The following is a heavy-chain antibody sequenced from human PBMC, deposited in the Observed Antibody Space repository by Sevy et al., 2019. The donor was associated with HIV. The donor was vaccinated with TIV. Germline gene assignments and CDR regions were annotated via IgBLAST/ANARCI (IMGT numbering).Heavy chain of an antibody. CDR2: VYHSGRP. V-gene: IGHV4-38-2*01. J-gene: IGHJ4*02. CDR1: GYSISSGYV. Sequence: SETLSLTCDVSGYSISSGYVWCWIRQPPGGGLEWIGSVYHSGRPYYNPSIKSRVTISRDTSKNHFSMSRTSVTAADTAVYYCARAPSTNYFDDWGQGTLVTVSS. CDR3: ARAPSTNYFDD.